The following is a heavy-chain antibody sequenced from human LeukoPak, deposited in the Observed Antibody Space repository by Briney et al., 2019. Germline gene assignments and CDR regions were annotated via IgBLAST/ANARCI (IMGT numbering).Heavy chain of an antibody. CDR3: ARHAAVAYFGILTEEDY. CDR1: GGSISSSSSY. CDR2: IYYSGST. D-gene: IGHD3-9*01. V-gene: IGHV4-39*01. Sequence: PSETLSLTCTVSGGSISSSSSYWGWIRQPPGKGLEWIGSIYYSGSTYYNPSLKSRVTISVDTSKNQFSLKLSSMTAADTAVYYCARHAAVAYFGILTEEDYWGQGTLVTVSS. J-gene: IGHJ4*02.